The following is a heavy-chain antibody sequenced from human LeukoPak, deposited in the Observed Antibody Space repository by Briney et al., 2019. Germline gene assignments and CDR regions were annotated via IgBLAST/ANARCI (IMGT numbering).Heavy chain of an antibody. Sequence: PSETLSLTCTVSGGSISNYYWSWIRQPAGKGLEWIGRIYTSGSTNYNPSLKSRVTMSVDTSKNQFSLKLSSVTAADTAVYYCARVDKWELAYMDVWGKGTTVTVSS. CDR2: IYTSGST. D-gene: IGHD1-26*01. CDR3: ARVDKWELAYMDV. CDR1: GGSISNYY. V-gene: IGHV4-4*07. J-gene: IGHJ6*03.